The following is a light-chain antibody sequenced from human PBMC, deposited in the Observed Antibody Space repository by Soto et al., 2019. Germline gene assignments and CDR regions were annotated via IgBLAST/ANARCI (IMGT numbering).Light chain of an antibody. CDR2: GAS. Sequence: INMTQSPTSLSVPVGYRITLTCRASQTIRSVLNWYQQKPGKAPKLLIYGASSLQSGVPSRFSGSGSGTHVTLTISSLQPEGFETYYCQHIYSIPITYGQVTRLEIK. CDR3: QHIYSIPIT. V-gene: IGKV1-39*01. CDR1: QTIRSV. J-gene: IGKJ5*01.